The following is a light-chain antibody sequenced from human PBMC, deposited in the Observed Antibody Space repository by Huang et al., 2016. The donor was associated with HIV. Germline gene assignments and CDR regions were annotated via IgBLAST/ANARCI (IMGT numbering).Light chain of an antibody. J-gene: IGKJ1*01. CDR2: AAS. Sequence: DIQMTQSPSSLSASVGDRVTITCRASQSINTYLNWFQQKPGKAPKVLISAASTLQSGVPSRFSGGGSGTHFTRTITSLQPEDFATYYCQQTYTGVTFGQGTKVEIK. CDR3: QQTYTGVT. V-gene: IGKV1-39*01. CDR1: QSINTY.